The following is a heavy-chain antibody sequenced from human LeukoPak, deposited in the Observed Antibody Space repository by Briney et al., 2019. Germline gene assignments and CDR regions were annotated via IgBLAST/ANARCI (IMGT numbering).Heavy chain of an antibody. CDR2: IYHTGNT. V-gene: IGHV4-38-2*01. D-gene: IGHD2-2*02. J-gene: IGHJ4*02. CDR1: GYSVTSGYY. CDR3: AVYCSSTTCYTRGGDY. Sequence: SEPLSLTCCVCGYSVTSGYYWGRIRQTPGKGLEWIGSIYHTGNTFYDPSFNSRVTISVHTSKTQFSLSLSTVPAADTAVYYCAVYCSSTTCYTRGGDYWGQGTLVTVSS.